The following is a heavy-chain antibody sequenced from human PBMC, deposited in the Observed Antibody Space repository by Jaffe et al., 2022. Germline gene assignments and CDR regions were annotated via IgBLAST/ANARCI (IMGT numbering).Heavy chain of an antibody. V-gene: IGHV3-48*03. J-gene: IGHJ3*02. CDR2: ISSSGSTI. D-gene: IGHD2-21*02. Sequence: EVQLVESGGGLVQPGGSLRLSCAASGFTFSSYEMNWVRQAPGKGLEWVSYISSSGSTIYYADSVKGRFTISRDNAKNSLYLQMNSLRAEDTAVYYCARDSACGGDCYSYAVDAFDIWGQGTMVTVSS. CDR1: GFTFSSYE. CDR3: ARDSACGGDCYSYAVDAFDI.